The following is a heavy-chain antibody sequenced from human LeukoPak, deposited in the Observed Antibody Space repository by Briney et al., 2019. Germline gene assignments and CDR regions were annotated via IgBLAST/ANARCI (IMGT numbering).Heavy chain of an antibody. CDR1: GFAFSTYG. V-gene: IGHV3-48*02. CDR2: ISSSSTTV. J-gene: IGHJ4*02. CDR3: ARDQYDTSGYYDY. D-gene: IGHD3-22*01. Sequence: GGSLRLSCAASGFAFSTYGMNWVRQAPGKGLEWVSYISSSSTTVYYGDSVKGRFTISRDDAKNALYLQMNSLRDEDTAVYYCARDQYDTSGYYDYWGQGTLVTVSS.